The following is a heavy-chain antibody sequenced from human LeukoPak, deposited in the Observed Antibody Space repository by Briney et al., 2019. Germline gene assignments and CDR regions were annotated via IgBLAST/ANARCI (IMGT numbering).Heavy chain of an antibody. D-gene: IGHD2-8*02. V-gene: IGHV3-7*03. J-gene: IGHJ4*02. CDR2: IKQDAGEI. CDR1: GFTFSRYW. CDR3: ARDKGDYHTGGPLFAF. Sequence: GGSLRLSCAASGFTFSRYWMSWVRQVPRKGLEWVGNIKQDAGEIYYVDSVKGRFTISRDSAKNSLYLQMNSLRAEDTAVYYCARDKGDYHTGGPLFAFGGKGALVTVS.